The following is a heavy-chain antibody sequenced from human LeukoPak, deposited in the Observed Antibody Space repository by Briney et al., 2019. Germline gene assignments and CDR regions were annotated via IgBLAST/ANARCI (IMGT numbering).Heavy chain of an antibody. J-gene: IGHJ4*02. CDR2: INPNSGAT. Sequence: GASVKVSCKASGYTFTGHYMHWVRQAPGQGLEWMGCINPNSGATNSAQKFQGRVTMTRDTSTSTAYMELSRLKSDDTAVYYCARDAGGGDYWGQGTLVTVSS. CDR3: ARDAGGGDY. V-gene: IGHV1-2*02. CDR1: GYTFTGHY. D-gene: IGHD3-10*01.